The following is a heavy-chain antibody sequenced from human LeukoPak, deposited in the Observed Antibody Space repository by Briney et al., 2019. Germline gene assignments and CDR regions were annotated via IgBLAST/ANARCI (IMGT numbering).Heavy chain of an antibody. V-gene: IGHV3-48*03. CDR3: ARDAYYYGSGSYYRKFDY. Sequence: GGSLRLSCAASGSTFSSYEMNWVRQAPGKGLEWVSYISSSGSTIYYADSVKGRFTISRDNAKNSLYLQMNSLRAEDTAVYYCARDAYYYGSGSYYRKFDYWGQGTLVTVSS. J-gene: IGHJ4*02. CDR2: ISSSGSTI. D-gene: IGHD3-10*01. CDR1: GSTFSSYE.